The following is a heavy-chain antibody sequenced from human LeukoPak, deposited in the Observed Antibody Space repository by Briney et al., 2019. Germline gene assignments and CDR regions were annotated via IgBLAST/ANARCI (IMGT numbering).Heavy chain of an antibody. CDR1: GFAFDNYA. CDR3: ARANSSSATRNFFDY. Sequence: SGTSLRLSCAASGFAFDNYAMHWVRQCPGRGLEWVSDISWSSGTVDYADSVKGRFIISRDNAENSLYLEMKDLRTEDTAFYYCARANSSSATRNFFDYWGQGTLVTVSS. V-gene: IGHV3-9*01. D-gene: IGHD2/OR15-2a*01. CDR2: ISWSSGTV. J-gene: IGHJ4*02.